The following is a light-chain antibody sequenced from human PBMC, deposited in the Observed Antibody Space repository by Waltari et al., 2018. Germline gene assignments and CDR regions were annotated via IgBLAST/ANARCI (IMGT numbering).Light chain of an antibody. Sequence: QSVLTQPPSVSGTPGQRVTISCSGGPSHIGRNLVHWYQFFPGTAPRLLSFNNDQRPSGVPDRFSGSKSGTSGALAISGLQSDDEADYYCAAWDDTLNAYVFGTGTRVTVL. CDR1: PSHIGRNL. J-gene: IGLJ1*01. V-gene: IGLV1-44*01. CDR2: NND. CDR3: AAWDDTLNAYV.